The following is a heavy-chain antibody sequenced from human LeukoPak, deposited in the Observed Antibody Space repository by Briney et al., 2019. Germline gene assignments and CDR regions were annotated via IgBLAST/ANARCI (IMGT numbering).Heavy chain of an antibody. CDR2: IYYSGST. Sequence: PSETLSLTCTVSGGSISSSSYYWGWIRQPPGKGLEWIGYIYYSGSTNYNPSLKSRVTISVDTSKNQFSLKLSSVTAADTAVYYCARVEGHSGYDHYFDYWGQGTLVTVSS. J-gene: IGHJ4*02. CDR1: GGSISSSSYY. CDR3: ARVEGHSGYDHYFDY. D-gene: IGHD5-12*01. V-gene: IGHV4-61*05.